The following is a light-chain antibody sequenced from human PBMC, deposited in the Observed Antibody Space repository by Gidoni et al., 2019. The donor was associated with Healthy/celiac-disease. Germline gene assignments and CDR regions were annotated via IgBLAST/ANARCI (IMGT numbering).Light chain of an antibody. CDR1: QSISSW. V-gene: IGKV1-5*03. CDR2: KAS. J-gene: IGKJ2*04. Sequence: DIQMTQSPSTLSASVGDRVTITCRASQSISSWLAWYQQKPGKAPKLLIYKASSLESGVPSRFSGSGSGTEFTLTISSLQPDDFATYYCQQYNSYPMCRFGQGTKLEIK. CDR3: QQYNSYPMCR.